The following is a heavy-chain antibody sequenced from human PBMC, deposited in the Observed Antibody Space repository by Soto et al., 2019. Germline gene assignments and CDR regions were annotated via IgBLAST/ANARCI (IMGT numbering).Heavy chain of an antibody. CDR1: GFTFSSYS. CDR2: ISSSSSYI. V-gene: IGHV3-21*01. J-gene: IGHJ6*03. Sequence: GGSLRLSCAASGFTFSSYSMNWVRQAPGKGLEWVSSISSSSSYIYYADSVKGRFTFSRDNAKISLYLQMNSLRAEDSAVYYCARDGTAAVTYYYYMDVWGKGTTVTVSS. CDR3: ARDGTAAVTYYYYMDV. D-gene: IGHD6-13*01.